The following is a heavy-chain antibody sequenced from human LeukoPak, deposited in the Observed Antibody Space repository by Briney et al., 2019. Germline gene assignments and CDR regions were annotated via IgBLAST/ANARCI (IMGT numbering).Heavy chain of an antibody. CDR3: ARVAYYDSSGYYPVPFDN. Sequence: GGSLRLPCAASGFTFSSYTMNWVRQAPGKGLEWVSSISRGSIYIYYADSVKGRFRISRDDAKNTLYLQMNSLRAEDTAVYYCARVAYYDSSGYYPVPFDNWGQGTLVTVSS. CDR2: ISRGSIYI. D-gene: IGHD3-22*01. V-gene: IGHV3-21*01. J-gene: IGHJ4*02. CDR1: GFTFSSYT.